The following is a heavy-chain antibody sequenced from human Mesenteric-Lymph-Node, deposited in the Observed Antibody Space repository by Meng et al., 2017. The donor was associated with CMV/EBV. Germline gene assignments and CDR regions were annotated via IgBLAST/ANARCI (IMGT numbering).Heavy chain of an antibody. V-gene: IGHV3-7*01. CDR3: TRDAIYRGYYYGMDV. D-gene: IGHD1-14*01. Sequence: GESRKISGEASGFTFNKYWMIWVRQAPGKGLEWVANIRQDGRERYYVDSVRDRFTISRDNAKNSLYLQMNSLRVEDTAVYYCTRDAIYRGYYYGMDVWGQGTTVTVSS. CDR1: GFTFNKYW. J-gene: IGHJ6*02. CDR2: IRQDGRER.